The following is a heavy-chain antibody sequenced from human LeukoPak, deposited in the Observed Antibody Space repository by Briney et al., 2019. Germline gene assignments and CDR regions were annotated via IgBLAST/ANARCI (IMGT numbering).Heavy chain of an antibody. CDR2: IIGSSGDT. V-gene: IGHV3-23*01. CDR1: GFSLTNFA. J-gene: IGHJ4*02. D-gene: IGHD5-12*01. Sequence: PGGSLRPSCAASGFSLTNFAMSWVRQAPGKGLEWVSLIIGSSGDTFYADSVKGRFTISRDNSKNRLYLQMNSLRAEDTALYYCAKGAYDYIEMGYFDYWGQGTLVTVSS. CDR3: AKGAYDYIEMGYFDY.